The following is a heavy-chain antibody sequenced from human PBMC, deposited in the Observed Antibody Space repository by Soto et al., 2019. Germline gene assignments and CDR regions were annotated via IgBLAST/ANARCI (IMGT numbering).Heavy chain of an antibody. D-gene: IGHD3-10*01. CDR1: GFTFSSYD. J-gene: IGHJ6*02. CDR3: ARRPQGFGGYGMDV. CDR2: IGTAGDT. Sequence: GGSLRLSCAASGFTFSSYDMHWVRQATGKGLEWVSAIGTAGDTYYPGSVKGRFTISRENAKNSLYLQMNSLRAGDTAVYYCARRPQGFGGYGMDVWGQGTTVTVSS. V-gene: IGHV3-13*04.